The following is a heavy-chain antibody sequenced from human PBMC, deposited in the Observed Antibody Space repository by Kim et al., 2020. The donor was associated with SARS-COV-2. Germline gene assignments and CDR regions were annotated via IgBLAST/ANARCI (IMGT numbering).Heavy chain of an antibody. CDR2: IIPIFGTA. V-gene: IGHV1-69*13. D-gene: IGHD5-18*01. CDR3: ARDDVDTAMVISYYYYGMDV. J-gene: IGHJ6*02. CDR1: GGTFSSYA. Sequence: SVKVSCKASGGTFSSYAISWVRQAPGQGLEWMGGIIPIFGTANYAQKFQGRVTITADESTSTAYMELSSLRSEDTAVYYCARDDVDTAMVISYYYYGMDVWGQGTTVTVSS.